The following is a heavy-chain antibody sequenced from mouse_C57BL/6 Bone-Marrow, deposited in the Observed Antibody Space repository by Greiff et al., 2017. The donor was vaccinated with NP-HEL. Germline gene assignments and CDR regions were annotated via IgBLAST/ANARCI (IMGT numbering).Heavy chain of an antibody. CDR2: LYPRSGNT. CDR1: GYTFTSYG. D-gene: IGHD1-1*01. CDR3: ARRFINYYGSSYAMDY. Sequence: VMLVESGAELARPGASVKLSCKASGYTFTSYGISWVKQRTGQGLEWIGELYPRSGNTYYNEKFKGKATLTAGKSSSTAYMELRSLTSEDSAVYFCARRFINYYGSSYAMDYWGQGTSVTVSS. J-gene: IGHJ4*01. V-gene: IGHV1-81*01.